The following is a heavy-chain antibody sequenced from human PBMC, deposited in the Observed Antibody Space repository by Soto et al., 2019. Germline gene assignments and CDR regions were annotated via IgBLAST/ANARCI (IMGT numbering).Heavy chain of an antibody. CDR3: VRASYFGDYPGH. D-gene: IGHD4-17*01. V-gene: IGHV3-74*01. CDR2: VNIDGSTT. CDR1: GSTFTAYW. J-gene: IGHJ4*02. Sequence: GGSLRLSCAASGSTFTAYWMHWVRQAPGKGLVWVSLVNIDGSTTSYADSVKGRFTISRDNAKNTIYLQMNSLGAEDTAVYYCVRASYFGDYPGHWGQGTRVTVSS.